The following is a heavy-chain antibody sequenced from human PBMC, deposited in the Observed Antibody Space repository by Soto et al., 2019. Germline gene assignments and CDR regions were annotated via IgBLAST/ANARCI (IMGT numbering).Heavy chain of an antibody. J-gene: IGHJ4*02. CDR2: IYSDGPT. V-gene: IGHV3-53*02. CDR3: AILSN. Sequence: EVQLVETGGGLIQPGGSLRLSCAASGFTVSSNYMNWVRQAPGKGLEWLSIIYSDGPTYYADSVKGRFTISRDNFKNTLYLQMNNLRAEDTDVYYCAILSNWGQGTLVTVSS. CDR1: GFTVSSNY. D-gene: IGHD6-6*01.